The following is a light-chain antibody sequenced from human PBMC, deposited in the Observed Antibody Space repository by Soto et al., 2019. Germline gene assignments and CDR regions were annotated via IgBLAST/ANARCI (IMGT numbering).Light chain of an antibody. CDR3: QQSYSNMYT. Sequence: DIQMTQSPSSLSASVGDRVTITCRASQSISSYLNWYQQKPGKAPKLLIYAASTLQSGVPSRFSGSGFGTDFTLTISSLQPEDFATYYCQQSYSNMYTFGQGTKLEIK. CDR2: AAS. V-gene: IGKV1-39*01. J-gene: IGKJ2*01. CDR1: QSISSY.